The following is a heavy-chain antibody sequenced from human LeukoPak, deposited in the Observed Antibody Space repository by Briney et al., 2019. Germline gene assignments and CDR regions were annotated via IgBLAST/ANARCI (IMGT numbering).Heavy chain of an antibody. J-gene: IGHJ4*02. CDR1: GHTFTGYY. Sequence: GASVKVSCKALGHTFTGYYMRWVRRAAGHGLEWMAWINPNSGGTKYAQKFDGMVTITRHTSISTAYMELSRLRYNDTAVYYCAIVRYDYGDYWGQGTLVTVSS. CDR3: AIVRYDYGDY. CDR2: INPNSGGT. V-gene: IGHV1-2*02. D-gene: IGHD3-10*01.